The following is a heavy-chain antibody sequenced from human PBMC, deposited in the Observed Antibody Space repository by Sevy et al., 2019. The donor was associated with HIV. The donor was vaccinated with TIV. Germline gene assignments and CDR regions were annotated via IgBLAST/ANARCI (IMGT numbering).Heavy chain of an antibody. D-gene: IGHD2-15*01. J-gene: IGHJ6*02. CDR2: IKQDGSEK. V-gene: IGHV3-7*03. CDR3: AREKRGKGYCSGGSCYSRYYYYGMDV. Sequence: GGSLRLSCAASGFTFSSYWMSWVRQAPGKGLEWVANIKQDGSEKYYVDSVKGRFTISRDKAKNSLYLQMNSLRAEDTAVYYCAREKRGKGYCSGGSCYSRYYYYGMDVWGQGTTVTVSS. CDR1: GFTFSSYW.